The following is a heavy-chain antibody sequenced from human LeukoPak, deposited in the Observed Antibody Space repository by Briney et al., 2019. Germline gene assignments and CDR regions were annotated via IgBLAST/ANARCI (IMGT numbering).Heavy chain of an antibody. CDR3: ARDYYDSSGYYPRRVNWFDP. V-gene: IGHV3-21*01. D-gene: IGHD3-22*01. CDR1: GFTFSSYS. Sequence: GGSLRLSCAASGFTFSSYSTNWVRQAPGKGLEWVSSISSSSSYIYYADSVKGRFTISRDNAKNSLYLQMNSLRAEDTAVYYCARDYYDSSGYYPRRVNWFDPWGQGTLVTVSS. J-gene: IGHJ5*02. CDR2: ISSSSSYI.